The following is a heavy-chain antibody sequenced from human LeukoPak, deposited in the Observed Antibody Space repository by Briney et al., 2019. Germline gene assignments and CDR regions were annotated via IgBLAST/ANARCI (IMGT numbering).Heavy chain of an antibody. J-gene: IGHJ6*04. D-gene: IGHD4-17*01. CDR3: TTVTYYYYGMDV. V-gene: IGHV3-49*04. CDR2: IRSKAYGGTT. CDR1: GFTFGDYA. Sequence: PGRSLRLSCTASGFTFGDYAMSWVRQAPGKGLEWVGFIRSKAYGGTTEYAASVKGRFTISRDDSKSIAYLQMNSLKTEDTAVYYCTTVTYYYYGMDVWGKGTTVTVSP.